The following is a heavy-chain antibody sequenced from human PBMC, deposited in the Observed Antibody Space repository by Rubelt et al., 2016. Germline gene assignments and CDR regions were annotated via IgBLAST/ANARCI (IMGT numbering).Heavy chain of an antibody. CDR1: GGSFSGYS. Sequence: VQLQQWGAGLLKPSETLSLTCAVYGGSFSGYSWSWIRQPPGKGLEWVGRIKSKTDGGTTDYAAPVKGRFTIARDDSKNTLYLQMNSLKTEDTAVYYCTTDRYYYDSSGFPWFDPWGQGTLVTVSS. J-gene: IGHJ5*02. D-gene: IGHD3-22*01. CDR2: IKSKTDGGTT. V-gene: IGHV3-15*01. CDR3: TTDRYYYDSSGFPWFDP.